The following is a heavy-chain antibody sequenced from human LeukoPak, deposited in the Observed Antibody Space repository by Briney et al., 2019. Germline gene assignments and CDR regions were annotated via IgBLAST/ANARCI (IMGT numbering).Heavy chain of an antibody. CDR3: ATEFVRALLGVFDI. J-gene: IGHJ3*02. CDR2: FDPEDGET. D-gene: IGHD2-15*01. V-gene: IGHV1-24*01. CDR1: GYTLTELS. Sequence: ASVNVSCKVSGYTLTELSMHWVRQAPGKGLEWMGGFDPEDGETIYAQKSQGRVTMTEDTSTDTAYMELSSLRSEDTAMYYCATEFVRALLGVFDIWGQGTMVTVSS.